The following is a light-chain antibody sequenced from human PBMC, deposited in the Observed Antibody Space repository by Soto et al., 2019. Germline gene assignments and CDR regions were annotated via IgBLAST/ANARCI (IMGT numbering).Light chain of an antibody. CDR1: SSDIGAYNP. V-gene: IGLV2-14*03. Sequence: QSALTQPASVSASPGQSITISCTGTSSDIGAYNPVSWYQQLPGKAPQLMIYDVSFRPSGISSRFSGSKSGNTASLTISGLRPDDDADYYCASYTTARIRVFGGGTKLTVL. CDR2: DVS. CDR3: ASYTTARIRV. J-gene: IGLJ2*01.